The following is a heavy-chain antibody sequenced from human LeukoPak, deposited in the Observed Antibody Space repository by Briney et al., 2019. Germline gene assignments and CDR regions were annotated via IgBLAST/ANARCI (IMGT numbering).Heavy chain of an antibody. CDR3: ARDHDAIEY. V-gene: IGHV3-33*01. CDR2: IWYDGSNK. Sequence: GGSLRLSCAASGFTFSSYGMHWVRQAPGKGLEWVAMIWYDGSNKYYADSVKGRFTISRDYSKNTLYLQMNSLRDEDTAVYYCARDHDAIEYWGQGTLVTVSS. D-gene: IGHD1-1*01. CDR1: GFTFSSYG. J-gene: IGHJ4*02.